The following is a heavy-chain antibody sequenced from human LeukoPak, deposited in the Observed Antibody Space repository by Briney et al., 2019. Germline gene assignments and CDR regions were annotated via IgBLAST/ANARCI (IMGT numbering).Heavy chain of an antibody. CDR2: INWNGGRS. Sequence: GGSLRLSCAASGFTFDDYGMNWVRQAPGKGLEWVSGINWNGGRSGYADSVKDRFTISRDNAQSSVFLQMNSLRAEDTAVYYCTRDTLRGYFDLWGRGTLVTVSS. J-gene: IGHJ2*01. V-gene: IGHV3-20*04. CDR3: TRDTLRGYFDL. CDR1: GFTFDDYG.